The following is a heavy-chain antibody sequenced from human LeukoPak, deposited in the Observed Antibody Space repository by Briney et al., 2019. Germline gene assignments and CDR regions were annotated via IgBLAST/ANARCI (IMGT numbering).Heavy chain of an antibody. CDR2: INPSDYST. CDR1: GYTFTSYY. V-gene: IGHV1-46*01. Sequence: ASVKVSCKASGYTFTSYYIHWVRQAPGQGLEWMGIINPSDYSTSYAQKFQDRVTMTRDTSTSTVYMELSSLISEDTAVYYCARTQGVTRDAFDIWGQGTMVTVSS. CDR3: ARTQGVTRDAFDI. J-gene: IGHJ3*02. D-gene: IGHD3-10*01.